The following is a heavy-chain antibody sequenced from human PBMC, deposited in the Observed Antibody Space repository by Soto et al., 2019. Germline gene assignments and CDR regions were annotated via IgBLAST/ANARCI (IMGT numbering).Heavy chain of an antibody. CDR2: IYYSGST. Sequence: LSLTCTVSGGSISSYYWSWIRQPPGKGLEWIGYIYYSGSTNYNPSLKSRVTISVDTSKNQFSLKLSSVTAADTAVYYCARVRASSGWDDAFDIWGQGTMVTVSS. V-gene: IGHV4-59*01. CDR1: GGSISSYY. CDR3: ARVRASSGWDDAFDI. D-gene: IGHD6-19*01. J-gene: IGHJ3*02.